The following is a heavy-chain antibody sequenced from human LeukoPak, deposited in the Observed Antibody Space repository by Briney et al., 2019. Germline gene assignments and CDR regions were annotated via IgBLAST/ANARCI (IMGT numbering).Heavy chain of an antibody. D-gene: IGHD5-12*01. Sequence: SETLSLTCTVSGGSISSSSYYWGWIRQPPGKGLEWIGSIYYSGSTYYNPSLKSRVTISVDTSKNQFSLKLSSVTAADTAVYYCARSGKVATMIVYYYYYMDVWGKGTTVTVS. CDR1: GGSISSSSYY. CDR3: ARSGKVATMIVYYYYYMDV. CDR2: IYYSGST. J-gene: IGHJ6*03. V-gene: IGHV4-39*07.